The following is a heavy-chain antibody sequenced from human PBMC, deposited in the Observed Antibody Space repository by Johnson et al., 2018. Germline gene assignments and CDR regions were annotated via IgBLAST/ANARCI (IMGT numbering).Heavy chain of an antibody. CDR1: GFTFSSYS. V-gene: IGHV3-21*04. Sequence: EVQLVETGGGLAEPGGSLRLSCAASGFTFSSYSINWVRQAPGKGLEWVASISSGSNYIYYADSVNGRFTISRDNARKSLFLQMNSLRPEDTALYYSAREFPDYSEGYGLDVWGQGTTVTVSS. CDR2: ISSGSNYI. J-gene: IGHJ6*02. CDR3: AREFPDYSEGYGLDV. D-gene: IGHD4-11*01.